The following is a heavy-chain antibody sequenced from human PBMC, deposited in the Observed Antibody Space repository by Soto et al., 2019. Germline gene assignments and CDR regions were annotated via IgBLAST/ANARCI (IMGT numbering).Heavy chain of an antibody. CDR1: GFTFSIYN. CDR3: AKGGDDSGSYGMDV. CDR2: ISGNSNYI. D-gene: IGHD4-17*01. V-gene: IGHV3-21*01. Sequence: PGGSLRLSCAAASGFTFSIYNINWVRQSPGKGLEWVSSISGNSNYIYQADSVRGRFTISRDNAKNSLYLQMNSLRAEDTAVYYCAKGGDDSGSYGMDVWGQGTTVTVSS. J-gene: IGHJ6*02.